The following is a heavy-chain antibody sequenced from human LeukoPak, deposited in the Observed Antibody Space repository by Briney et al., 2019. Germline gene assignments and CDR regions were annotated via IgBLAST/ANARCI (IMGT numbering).Heavy chain of an antibody. J-gene: IGHJ2*01. D-gene: IGHD4-23*01. Sequence: GASVKVSCKASAYTFTGYYMHWVRQAPGQGLEWMGGLIPLFGTPTYAQKFQGRVTITADESTSTAYMELSSLRCEDTAVYYCAVGGTSPSAGSTGPIRYWCFDLWGRGTQVTVSS. V-gene: IGHV1-69*13. CDR3: AVGGTSPSAGSTGPIRYWCFDL. CDR1: AYTFTGYY. CDR2: LIPLFGTP.